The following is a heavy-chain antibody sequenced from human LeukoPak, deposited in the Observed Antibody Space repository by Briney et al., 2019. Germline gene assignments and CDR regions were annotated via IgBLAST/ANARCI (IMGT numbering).Heavy chain of an antibody. D-gene: IGHD6-19*01. CDR1: GFTFSNYG. CDR3: AKDKESSGWFFDY. V-gene: IGHV3-33*06. J-gene: IGHJ4*02. CDR2: IWYDGSNK. Sequence: GGSLRLSCAASGFTFSNYGMRWVRQAPGKGLEWVAVIWYDGSNKYYADSVKGRFTISRDNSKNTLYLQMNSLGAEDTAVYYCAKDKESSGWFFDYWGQGTLVTVSS.